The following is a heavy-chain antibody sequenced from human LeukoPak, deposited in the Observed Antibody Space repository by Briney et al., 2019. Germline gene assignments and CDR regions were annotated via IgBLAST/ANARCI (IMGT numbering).Heavy chain of an antibody. CDR2: IIPIFGTA. J-gene: IGHJ4*02. CDR1: GGTFSSYA. D-gene: IGHD6-6*01. CDR3: ARDSSSRSSSFDY. Sequence: SVRVSCKASGGTFSSYAISWVRQAPGQGLEWMGGIIPIFGTANYAQKFQGRVTITADESTSTAYMELSSLRSEDTAVYYCARDSSSRSSSFDYWGQGTLVTVSS. V-gene: IGHV1-69*01.